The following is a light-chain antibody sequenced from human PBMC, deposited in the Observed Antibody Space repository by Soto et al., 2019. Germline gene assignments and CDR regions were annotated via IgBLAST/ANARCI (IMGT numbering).Light chain of an antibody. V-gene: IGKV3-20*01. CDR2: GAS. CDR1: QTVSSSY. Sequence: ETVLTQSPGTLTLSPGERATLSCRASQTVSSSYLAWYQHKPGQAPRLLIYGASSRATGIPDMFSGSGSGTDFPLTISRLEPEDFALYYCQQYGSSYTFGQGTNLEIK. CDR3: QQYGSSYT. J-gene: IGKJ2*01.